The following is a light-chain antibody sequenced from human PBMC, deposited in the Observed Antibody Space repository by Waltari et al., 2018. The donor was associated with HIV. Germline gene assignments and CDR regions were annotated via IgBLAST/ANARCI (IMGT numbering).Light chain of an antibody. CDR1: TRYFISDES. CDR2: AGD. CDR3: ASYRTNDTHYA. J-gene: IGLJ1*01. Sequence: QSALTQPPSVSGSPGQSVTISCIGTTRYFISDESVSWYQQAPGPPPKLVIYAGDNRPSGVPDRFSGFKFADTASLTIYGLQPEDEAYYYCASYRTNDTHYAFGSGTEVTVL. V-gene: IGLV2-18*02.